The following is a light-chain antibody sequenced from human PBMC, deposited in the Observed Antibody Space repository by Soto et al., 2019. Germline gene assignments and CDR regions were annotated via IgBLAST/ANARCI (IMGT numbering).Light chain of an antibody. CDR1: QSISSW. J-gene: IGKJ1*01. CDR2: DAS. V-gene: IGKV1-5*01. Sequence: DIQMTQSPSTLSASVGDRVTITCRASQSISSWLAWYQQKPGKAPKLLIYDASSLEGGVPSRFSGSGSGTDFTLTITSLQPDDFATYYCQQYNSDWTFGQGTKVDIK. CDR3: QQYNSDWT.